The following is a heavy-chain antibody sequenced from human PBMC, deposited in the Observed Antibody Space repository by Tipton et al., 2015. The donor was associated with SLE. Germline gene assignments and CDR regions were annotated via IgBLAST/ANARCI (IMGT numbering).Heavy chain of an antibody. CDR2: IYYSGST. V-gene: IGHV4-59*01. CDR3: ARWAGPTVNFDY. J-gene: IGHJ4*02. Sequence: TLSLTCTVSGGSISSYYWSWIRQPPGKGLEWIGYIYYSGSTNYNPSLKSRVTISVDTSKNQFSLKLSSVTGADTAVYYCARWAGPTVNFDYWGQGTLVTVSS. D-gene: IGHD4-11*01. CDR1: GGSISSYY.